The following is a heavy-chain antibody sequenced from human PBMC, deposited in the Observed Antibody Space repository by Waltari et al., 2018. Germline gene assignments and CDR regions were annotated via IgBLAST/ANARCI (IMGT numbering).Heavy chain of an antibody. D-gene: IGHD3-10*01. J-gene: IGHJ4*02. CDR2: ISSCSSSV. CDR3: AREYYTHFDY. CDR1: GFNFSSYS. V-gene: IGHV3-48*01. Sequence: EVHLVQSGGGLVQPGGSLRLSCAASGFNFSSYSMDWFRQAPGKGLEWVSYISSCSSSVYYADSVKGRFTISRDNAKNSLYLQMNSLRAEDTAVYYCAREYYTHFDYWGQGTLVTVSS.